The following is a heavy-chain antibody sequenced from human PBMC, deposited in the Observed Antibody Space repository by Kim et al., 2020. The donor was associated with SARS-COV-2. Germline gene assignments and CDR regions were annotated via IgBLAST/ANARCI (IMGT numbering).Heavy chain of an antibody. Sequence: GGSLRLSCAASGLTFSDYYMGWIRPSPFPLLEWISYITNSGSSTYYADSVKGRFTISRDNAKNSLYLQMSSLRVEDTAVYYCARALLDAFDIWGQGTMVTVSS. CDR2: ITNSGSST. J-gene: IGHJ3*02. V-gene: IGHV3-11*01. D-gene: IGHD2-15*01. CDR1: GLTFSDYY. CDR3: ARALLDAFDI.